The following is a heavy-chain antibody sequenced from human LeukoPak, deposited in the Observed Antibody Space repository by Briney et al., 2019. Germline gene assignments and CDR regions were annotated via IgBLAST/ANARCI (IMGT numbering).Heavy chain of an antibody. J-gene: IGHJ6*04. CDR1: GYTLTELS. CDR2: FDPEDGET. D-gene: IGHD4-11*01. V-gene: IGHV1-24*01. CDR3: ATSYGFGLQAMDG. Sequence: ASVTVSFKVSGYTLTELSMHWVRQAPGKELEWMGGFDPEDGETIYAQKFQSRVTMTEDTSTDTAYMELSSLRPEDTAVYYCATSYGFGLQAMDGWGKGTTVTVSS.